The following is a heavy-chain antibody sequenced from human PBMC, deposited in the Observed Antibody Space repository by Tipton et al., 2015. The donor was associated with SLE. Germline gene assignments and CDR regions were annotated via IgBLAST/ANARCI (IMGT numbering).Heavy chain of an antibody. D-gene: IGHD6-19*01. Sequence: TLSLTCIVSGGFISSTIYYWGWIRQPPGKGLEWIASIYYSGKTYYNPSLRSRVTMSIDTSKNHFSLRLSFVTAADTAVYYCARDLYSSDWKYYGMDVWGQGTTVTVSS. CDR1: GGFISSTIYY. CDR2: IYYSGKT. CDR3: ARDLYSSDWKYYGMDV. V-gene: IGHV4-39*02. J-gene: IGHJ6*02.